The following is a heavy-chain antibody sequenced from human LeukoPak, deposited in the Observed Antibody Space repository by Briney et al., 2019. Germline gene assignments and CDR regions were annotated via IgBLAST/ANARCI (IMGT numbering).Heavy chain of an antibody. V-gene: IGHV1-3*01. CDR1: GYTFTNYA. Sequence: AASVKVSCKGSGYTFTNYAVHWVRQAPGRRLEWLGWINPGNGDTKYSQNFQGRVTVTSDTSAATAYVELNSLTSEDTAVYYCARERWHCRVNCYSVYYYALDVWGQGTTVTVSS. D-gene: IGHD2-15*01. CDR3: ARERWHCRVNCYSVYYYALDV. CDR2: INPGNGDT. J-gene: IGHJ6*02.